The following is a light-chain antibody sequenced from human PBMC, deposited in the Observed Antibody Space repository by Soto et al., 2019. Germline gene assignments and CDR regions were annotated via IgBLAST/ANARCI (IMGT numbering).Light chain of an antibody. CDR3: QQYGSSPLT. V-gene: IGKV3-20*01. J-gene: IGKJ4*01. CDR2: GAS. CDR1: QSVSSSY. Sequence: GLKQSPGALSLSTGERATLSCRASQSVSSSYLAWYQQKPGQAPRLLIYGASSRATGIPDRFSGSGSGTDFTLTISRLEPEDFAVYYCQQYGSSPLTFGGGTKVDIK.